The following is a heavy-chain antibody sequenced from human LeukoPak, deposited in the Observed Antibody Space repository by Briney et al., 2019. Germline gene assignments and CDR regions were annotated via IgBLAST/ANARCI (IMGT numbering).Heavy chain of an antibody. CDR2: ISSSSSYI. D-gene: IGHD3-22*01. CDR3: ARDHYYDSSGYYYVSYYMDV. Sequence: PGGSLRLSCAASGFTFSSYSMNWVRQAPGKGLEWVSSISSSSSYIYYADSVKGRFTISRDNAKNSLCLQMNSLRAEDTAVYYCARDHYYDSSGYYYVSYYMDVWGKGTTVTVSS. V-gene: IGHV3-21*01. J-gene: IGHJ6*03. CDR1: GFTFSSYS.